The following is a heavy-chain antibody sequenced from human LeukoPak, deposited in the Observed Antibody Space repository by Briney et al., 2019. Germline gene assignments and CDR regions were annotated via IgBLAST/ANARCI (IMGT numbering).Heavy chain of an antibody. J-gene: IGHJ4*02. CDR1: GFTFSSYS. CDR2: ISSSSSYI. D-gene: IGHD6-19*01. CDR3: ARDYWDSSGCLTLDY. Sequence: TGGSLRLSCAASGFTFSSYSMNWVRQAPGKGLEWVSSISSSSSYIYYADSVKGRFTISRDNAKNSLYLQMNSLRAEDTAVYYCARDYWDSSGCLTLDYWGQGTLVTVSS. V-gene: IGHV3-21*01.